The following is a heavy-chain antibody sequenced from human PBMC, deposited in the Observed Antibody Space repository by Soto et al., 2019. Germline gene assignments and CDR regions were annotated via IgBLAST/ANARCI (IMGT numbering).Heavy chain of an antibody. J-gene: IGHJ4*02. CDR3: ARAGSGWYMDYFEY. CDR1: GGSISSYY. CDR2: IYYSGST. D-gene: IGHD6-19*01. V-gene: IGHV4-59*01. Sequence: SETLSLTCTVSGGSISSYYWSCIRQPPGKGLEWIGYIYYSGSTNYNPSLKSRVTISVDTSKNQFSLKLSSVTAADTAVYYCARAGSGWYMDYFEYWGQGTLVTVSS.